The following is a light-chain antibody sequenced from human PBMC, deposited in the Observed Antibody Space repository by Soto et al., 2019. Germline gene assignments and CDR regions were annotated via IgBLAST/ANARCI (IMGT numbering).Light chain of an antibody. CDR2: AAF. Sequence: DIPMTQSPSSLSASVGDRVTITCRASQSISSYLNWYHQKPGKAPKLLIYAAFSLQSGVPSRFSGSGSGTDFTLTISSLQPEDFATYYCQQNYSIPWTFGQGTEVDIK. V-gene: IGKV1-39*01. CDR3: QQNYSIPWT. CDR1: QSISSY. J-gene: IGKJ1*01.